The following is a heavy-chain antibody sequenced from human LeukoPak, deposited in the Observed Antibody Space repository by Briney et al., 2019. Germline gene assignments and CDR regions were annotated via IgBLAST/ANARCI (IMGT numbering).Heavy chain of an antibody. D-gene: IGHD2-2*02. V-gene: IGHV3-23*01. CDR2: ITNSDGST. CDR1: GFTFTSYA. Sequence: QPGGSLRLSCAASGFTFTSYAMSWVRQAPGKGLEWVSTITNSDGSTYYADSVKGRFAISRDSSKNTLYLQMNGLRGEDTAVYYCASDAVRYPLDWGQGTLVTVSS. CDR3: ASDAVRYPLD. J-gene: IGHJ1*01.